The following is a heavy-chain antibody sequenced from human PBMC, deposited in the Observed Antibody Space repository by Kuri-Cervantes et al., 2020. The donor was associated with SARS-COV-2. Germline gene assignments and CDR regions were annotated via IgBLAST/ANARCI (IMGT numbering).Heavy chain of an antibody. CDR2: ISNGGST. Sequence: SETLSLTCTISGGSSGSSHYWGWIRQPPGKGLERIGSISNGGSTSFKPSLKSRVSISVDTSKNHVSLRLTSVTAADTAVYFCARLEWRYDYWGQGTLVTVSS. J-gene: IGHJ4*02. CDR3: ARLEWRYDY. CDR1: GGSSGSSHY. D-gene: IGHD5-12*01. V-gene: IGHV4-39*01.